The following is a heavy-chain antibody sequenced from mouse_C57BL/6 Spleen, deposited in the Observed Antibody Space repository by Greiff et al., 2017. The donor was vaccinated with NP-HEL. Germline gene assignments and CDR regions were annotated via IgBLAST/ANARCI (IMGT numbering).Heavy chain of an antibody. CDR2: LYPGDGDT. CDR3: ARGLYDYDSAWFAY. V-gene: IGHV1-80*01. Sequence: QVQLQQSGAELVKPGASVKISCKASGYAFSSYWMNWVKQRPGKGLEWIGQLYPGDGDTNYNGKFKGKATLTADKSSSTAYMQLSSLTSEDSAVYFCARGLYDYDSAWFAYWGQGTLVTVSA. J-gene: IGHJ3*01. D-gene: IGHD2-4*01. CDR1: GYAFSSYW.